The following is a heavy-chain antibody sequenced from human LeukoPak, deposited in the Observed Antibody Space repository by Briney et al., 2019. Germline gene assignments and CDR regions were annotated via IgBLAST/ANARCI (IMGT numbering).Heavy chain of an antibody. V-gene: IGHV3-23*01. CDR3: AKVRGYSSGWYYFDY. CDR2: ISGSGGST. J-gene: IGHJ4*02. Sequence: PGGSLRLSCAASGFTFSSYAMHWVRQAPGEGLEWVAAISGSGGSTYYAGSVKGRFTISRDNSKKTLYLQMNSLRAEDTAVYYCAKVRGYSSGWYYFDYWGQGTLVTVSS. CDR1: GFTFSSYA. D-gene: IGHD6-19*01.